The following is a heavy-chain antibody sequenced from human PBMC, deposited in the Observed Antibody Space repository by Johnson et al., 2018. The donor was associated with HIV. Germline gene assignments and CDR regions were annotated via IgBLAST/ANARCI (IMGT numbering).Heavy chain of an antibody. Sequence: VQLVESGGGLVQPGGSLRLSCAASGFTFISYWMHWVRQAPGKGLVWVSRINSDGTITSYADSVKGRFTISRDNAKNTLYLQMNSLRAEDTAVYYCAKDQGDYSNHGAAFDIWGQGTMSPSLQ. CDR1: GFTFISYW. CDR3: AKDQGDYSNHGAAFDI. CDR2: INSDGTIT. J-gene: IGHJ3*02. D-gene: IGHD4-11*01. V-gene: IGHV3-74*01.